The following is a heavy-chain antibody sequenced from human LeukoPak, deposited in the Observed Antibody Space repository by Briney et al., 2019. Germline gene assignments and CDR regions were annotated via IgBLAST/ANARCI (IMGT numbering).Heavy chain of an antibody. CDR1: GFTFSSYA. Sequence: GGSLRLSCAASGFTFSSYAMSWVRQAPGRGLEWVAHISSDGIQKYYADSVKGRFTISRDNSNNTLFLQMNGLRPEDTAVYYCATDLGPQLGYDSRGQGTLVTVSS. CDR2: ISSDGIQK. CDR3: ATDLGPQLGYDS. J-gene: IGHJ4*02. D-gene: IGHD1-1*01. V-gene: IGHV3-30*03.